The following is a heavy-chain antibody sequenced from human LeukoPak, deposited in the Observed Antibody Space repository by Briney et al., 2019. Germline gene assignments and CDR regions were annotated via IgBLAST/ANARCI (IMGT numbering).Heavy chain of an antibody. J-gene: IGHJ5*02. CDR1: GGSISSYY. V-gene: IGHV4-59*01. CDR3: AREYNGGAPNWFDH. Sequence: SETLSLTCTVSGGSISSYYWSWIRQPPGKGLEWIGYIYYSGSTNYNHSLKSRVTISVDTSKNQFSLKLSSVTAADTAVYYCAREYNGGAPNWFDHWGQGTLVTVSS. CDR2: IYYSGST. D-gene: IGHD3-16*01.